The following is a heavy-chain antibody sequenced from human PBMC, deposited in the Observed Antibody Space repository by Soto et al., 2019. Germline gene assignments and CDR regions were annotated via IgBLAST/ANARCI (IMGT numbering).Heavy chain of an antibody. CDR1: GGTFSSYA. Sequence: QVQLVQSGAEVKKPGSSVKVSCKASGGTFSSYAISWVRQAPGQGLEWMGGIIPIFGTANYAQKIQGRGTITADESTTTAYMELSSLRSEDTAVYFCARHVPAAGYYYGMYVWGQGTTVTVSS. CDR3: ARHVPAAGYYYGMYV. D-gene: IGHD2-2*01. J-gene: IGHJ6*02. CDR2: IIPIFGTA. V-gene: IGHV1-69*12.